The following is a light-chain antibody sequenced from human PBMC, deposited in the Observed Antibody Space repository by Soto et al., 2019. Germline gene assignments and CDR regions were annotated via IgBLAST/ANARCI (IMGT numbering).Light chain of an antibody. CDR1: SSDVSGYNY. Sequence: QSALTQPPSASGSPGQSVTISCTGTSSDVSGYNYVSWYQQHPGKAPKLMIYEVSKRPSGVPDRFSGSKSGNTASLTVSGLQAEDEADYYCSSYAGSNNLDVFGTGTKVTVL. V-gene: IGLV2-8*01. CDR3: SSYAGSNNLDV. CDR2: EVS. J-gene: IGLJ1*01.